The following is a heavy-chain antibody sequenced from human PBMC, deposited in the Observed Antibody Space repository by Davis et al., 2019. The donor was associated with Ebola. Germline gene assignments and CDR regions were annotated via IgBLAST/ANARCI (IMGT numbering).Heavy chain of an antibody. V-gene: IGHV3-23*01. Sequence: PGGSLRLSCAASGFTFSNYAMSWVRQAPGQGLEWVSAISGSGSSTYYADSVKGRFTISRDNSKNTLYLQVNSLRAEDTAVYYCAKRVGYTFDYWGQGNLVTVSS. CDR1: GFTFSNYA. CDR2: ISGSGSST. CDR3: AKRVGYTFDY. D-gene: IGHD6-13*01. J-gene: IGHJ4*02.